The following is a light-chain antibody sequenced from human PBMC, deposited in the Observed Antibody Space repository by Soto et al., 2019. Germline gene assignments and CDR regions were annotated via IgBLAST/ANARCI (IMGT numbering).Light chain of an antibody. CDR2: EVT. J-gene: IGLJ3*02. V-gene: IGLV2-8*01. Sequence: QSALTQPPSASGSPGQSVTISCTGTSSDVGGYNYVSWYQQYPGRAPKLMIYEVTKRPSGVPDRFSGSKSGNTASLTVSGLQDEDEADYYCRSYAASNNFYFVFGGGTKLTVL. CDR1: SSDVGGYNY. CDR3: RSYAASNNFYFV.